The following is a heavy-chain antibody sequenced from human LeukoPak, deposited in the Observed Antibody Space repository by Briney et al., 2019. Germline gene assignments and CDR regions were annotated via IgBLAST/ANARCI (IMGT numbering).Heavy chain of an antibody. V-gene: IGHV4-34*01. Sequence: PSETLSLTCGVYGGSFSGYYWNWIRQSPGKGLEWIGEINHSGSTNYNPSLKSRVTISVDTSKNQFSLKLSSVTAADTAVYYCARRMTKPGAFDIWGQGTMVTVSS. CDR3: ARRMTKPGAFDI. J-gene: IGHJ3*02. CDR2: INHSGST. D-gene: IGHD1-14*01. CDR1: GGSFSGYY.